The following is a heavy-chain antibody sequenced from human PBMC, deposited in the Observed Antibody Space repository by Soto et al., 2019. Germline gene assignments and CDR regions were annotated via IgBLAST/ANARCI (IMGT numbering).Heavy chain of an antibody. V-gene: IGHV1-69*01. Sequence: QVQLVQSGAEVKKPGSSVKVSCKASGGTFSSYAISWVRQAPGQGLEWMGGIIPIFGTANYAQKFQGRVTITANEPTSPAYRELSSLRSEDTAVYYCATSVFVDIVAANGYYYYGMDVWGQGTTVTVSS. CDR2: IIPIFGTA. J-gene: IGHJ6*02. CDR3: ATSVFVDIVAANGYYYYGMDV. D-gene: IGHD5-12*01. CDR1: GGTFSSYA.